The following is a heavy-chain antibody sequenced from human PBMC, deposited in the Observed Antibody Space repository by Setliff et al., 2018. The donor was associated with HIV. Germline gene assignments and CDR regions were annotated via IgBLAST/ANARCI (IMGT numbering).Heavy chain of an antibody. Sequence: GGSLRLSCAASGFTFNKAWMSWARQAPGKGLEWVGRIKSKVHGETTDYAAPVKGRFSVSRDDSKNTVHLQMNSLKTEDTAVYFCTTDSWQWGQGTLVTVSS. CDR3: TTDSWQ. J-gene: IGHJ4*02. CDR1: GFTFNKAW. V-gene: IGHV3-15*01. CDR2: IKSKVHGETT. D-gene: IGHD5-12*01.